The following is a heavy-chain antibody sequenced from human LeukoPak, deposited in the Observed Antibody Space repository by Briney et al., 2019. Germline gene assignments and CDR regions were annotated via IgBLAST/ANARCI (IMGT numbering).Heavy chain of an antibody. CDR2: ISYDGSNK. D-gene: IGHD3-10*01. Sequence: PGGSLRLSCAASGFTFSSYGMHWVRQAPGKGLEWVAVISYDGSNKYYADSVKGRFTISRDNSKNTLYLQMNSLRAEDTAVYYCAKALYGSGSLMDVWGQGTTVTVSS. CDR1: GFTFSSYG. V-gene: IGHV3-30*18. J-gene: IGHJ6*02. CDR3: AKALYGSGSLMDV.